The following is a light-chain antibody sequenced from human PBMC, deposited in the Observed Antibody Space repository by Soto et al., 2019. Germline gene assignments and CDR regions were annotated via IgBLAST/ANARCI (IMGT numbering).Light chain of an antibody. J-gene: IGKJ1*01. CDR2: GAS. CDR3: QHHNSYSHT. V-gene: IGKV1-5*01. Sequence: DIQLTQSPPTLSASVGDRVTITCRASQSIRYYLAWYQQMPGKAPKLLIYGASSLQSGVPSRFSGSGSGTEFTLTISSLQPDDFATYSCQHHNSYSHTFGQGTKV. CDR1: QSIRYY.